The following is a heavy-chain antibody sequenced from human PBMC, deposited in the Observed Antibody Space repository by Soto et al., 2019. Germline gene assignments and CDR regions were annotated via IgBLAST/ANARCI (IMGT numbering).Heavy chain of an antibody. J-gene: IGHJ4*02. CDR3: ARGPHYSNLDY. Sequence: EVQLVESGGGLIQPGGSLRLSCAASGFTVSRNYMSWVRQAPGKGLEWVSVTYSGGSTYYADSVKGRFTITRDNSKNTLYLQMNSLRAEDTAVYYCARGPHYSNLDYWGQGTLVTVSS. V-gene: IGHV3-53*01. CDR1: GFTVSRNY. D-gene: IGHD4-4*01. CDR2: TYSGGST.